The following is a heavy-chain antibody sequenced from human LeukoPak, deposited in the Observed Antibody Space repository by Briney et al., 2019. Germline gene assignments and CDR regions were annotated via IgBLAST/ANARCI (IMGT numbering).Heavy chain of an antibody. V-gene: IGHV3-43*02. J-gene: IGHJ6*02. CDR3: AKGSQPDYYYYGMDV. Sequence: GGSLRLSCAASGFTFDDYAMHWVRQAPGKGLEWVSLISGDGGSTYYADSVKGRFTISRDNSKNSLYLQMNSLRTEDTALYYCAKGSQPDYYYYGMDVWGQGTTVTVS. D-gene: IGHD6-13*01. CDR1: GFTFDDYA. CDR2: ISGDGGST.